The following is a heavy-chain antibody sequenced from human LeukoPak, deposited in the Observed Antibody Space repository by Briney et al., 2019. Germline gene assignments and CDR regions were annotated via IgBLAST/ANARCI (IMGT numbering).Heavy chain of an antibody. D-gene: IGHD3-3*01. CDR1: GFTFSSYA. Sequence: GGSLRLSCAASGFTFSSYAMSWVRQAPGKGLEWVSAISGSGGSTYYADSVKGRFTISRDNSKNTLYQQMTSRRAQDTAVYYCAKHFGSRAGPVYWGQGTLVTVSS. J-gene: IGHJ4*02. V-gene: IGHV3-23*01. CDR3: AKHFGSRAGPVY. CDR2: ISGSGGST.